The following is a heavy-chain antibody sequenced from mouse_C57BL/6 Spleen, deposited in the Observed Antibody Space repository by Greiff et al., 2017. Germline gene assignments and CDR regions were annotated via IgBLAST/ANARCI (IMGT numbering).Heavy chain of an antibody. J-gene: IGHJ2*01. D-gene: IGHD2-1*01. Sequence: QVQLQQSGPELVKPGASVKISCKASGYSFTSYYIHWVKQRPGQGLEWIGWIYPGSGNTKYNEKFKGKATWTADTSSSTAYMQLSSLTSEDSAVYYCAREVYGNSLFDYWGQGTTLTVSS. CDR1: GYSFTSYY. V-gene: IGHV1-66*01. CDR3: AREVYGNSLFDY. CDR2: IYPGSGNT.